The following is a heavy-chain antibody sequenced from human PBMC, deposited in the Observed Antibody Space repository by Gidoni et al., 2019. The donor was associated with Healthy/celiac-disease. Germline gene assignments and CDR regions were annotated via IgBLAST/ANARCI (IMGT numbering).Heavy chain of an antibody. CDR2: INPNSGGT. D-gene: IGHD6-19*01. J-gene: IGHJ3*02. Sequence: QVQLVQSGAEVKKPGASVKVSCKASGYTFTGYYMHWVRQAPGQGLEWMGWINPNSGGTDYAQKFQGWVTMTRDTSISTAYMELSRLRSDDTAVYYCARVGRGVVAVAGTRSGAFDIWGQGTMVTVSS. CDR1: GYTFTGYY. CDR3: ARVGRGVVAVAGTRSGAFDI. V-gene: IGHV1-2*04.